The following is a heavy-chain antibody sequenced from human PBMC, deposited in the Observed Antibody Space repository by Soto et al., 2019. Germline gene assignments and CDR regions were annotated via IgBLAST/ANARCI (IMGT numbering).Heavy chain of an antibody. Sequence: VGSLRLSCAASGFTFSSYAMSWVRQAPGKGLEWVSAISGSGGSTYYADSVKGRFTISRDNSKNTLYLQMNSLRAEDTAVYYCAKCLGALAVAGTLDVWGQGTTVTVSS. V-gene: IGHV3-23*01. CDR3: AKCLGALAVAGTLDV. CDR2: ISGSGGST. CDR1: GFTFSSYA. J-gene: IGHJ6*02. D-gene: IGHD6-19*01.